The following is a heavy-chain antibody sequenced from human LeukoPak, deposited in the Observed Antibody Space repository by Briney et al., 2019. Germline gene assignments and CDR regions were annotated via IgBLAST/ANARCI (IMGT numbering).Heavy chain of an antibody. D-gene: IGHD3-16*01. CDR1: GFTFSSYS. J-gene: IGHJ4*02. CDR3: ARDGFGTGSN. Sequence: GGSLRLSCAASGFTFSSYSINWVRQAPGKGLEWVANIKQDGSEKNYVDSVKGRFIISRDNAKNSLYLQMNTLRADDTAVYYCARDGFGTGSNWGQGTLVTVSS. CDR2: IKQDGSEK. V-gene: IGHV3-7*03.